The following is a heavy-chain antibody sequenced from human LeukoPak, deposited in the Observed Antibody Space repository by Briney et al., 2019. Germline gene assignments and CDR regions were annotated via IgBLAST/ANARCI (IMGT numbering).Heavy chain of an antibody. J-gene: IGHJ4*02. CDR3: ARDWGHYDYVWGSYLSHETY. D-gene: IGHD3-16*02. CDR2: IYYSGST. CDR1: GGSISSSSYY. Sequence: PSETLSLTCTVSGGSISSSSYYWGWIRQPPGKGLEWIGSIYYSGSTYYNPSLQSRVTISVDTSKNQFSLKLSSVTAADTAVYYCARDWGHYDYVWGSYLSHETYWGQGTLVTVSS. V-gene: IGHV4-39*07.